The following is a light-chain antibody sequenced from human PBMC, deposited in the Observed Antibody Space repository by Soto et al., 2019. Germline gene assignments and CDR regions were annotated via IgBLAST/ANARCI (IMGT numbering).Light chain of an antibody. J-gene: IGLJ1*01. Sequence: QSVLTQPASVSGSPEQSITISCTGTSSDVGSYNYVSWYQQHPGKAPKLMIYEVSNRPSGVSNRFSGSKSGNTASLTISGLQAEDEADYYCSSYTSSSTRVFGTGTKLTVL. V-gene: IGLV2-14*01. CDR1: SSDVGSYNY. CDR2: EVS. CDR3: SSYTSSSTRV.